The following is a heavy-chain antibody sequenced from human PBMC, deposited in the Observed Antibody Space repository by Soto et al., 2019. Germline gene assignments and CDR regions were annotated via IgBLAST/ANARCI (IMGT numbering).Heavy chain of an antibody. Sequence: EVQLLESGGGLVQPGGSLRLSCAASGFTFSSYAMSWVRQAPGKGLEWVSAISGSGGSTYYADSVKGRFTISRDNSKNTLYLQMNSLRAEDTAVYYCAKPSLAATPYYYYGMDVWGQGTTVTVSS. CDR3: AKPSLAATPYYYYGMDV. CDR1: GFTFSSYA. J-gene: IGHJ6*02. V-gene: IGHV3-23*01. D-gene: IGHD2-15*01. CDR2: ISGSGGST.